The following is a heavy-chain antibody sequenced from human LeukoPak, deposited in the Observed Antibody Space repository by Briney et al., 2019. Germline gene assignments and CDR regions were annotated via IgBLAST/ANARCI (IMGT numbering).Heavy chain of an antibody. CDR2: IYYSGST. CDR1: GGSISSYY. J-gene: IGHJ4*02. D-gene: IGHD3-22*01. Sequence: SGTLSLTCTVSGGSISSYYWSWIRQPPGKGLEWIGYIYYSGSTNYNPSLKSRVTMSVDTSKNQFSLKLSSVTAADTAVYYCARDHRETYYYDSSGYYFSVWGQGTLVTVSS. V-gene: IGHV4-59*01. CDR3: ARDHRETYYYDSSGYYFSV.